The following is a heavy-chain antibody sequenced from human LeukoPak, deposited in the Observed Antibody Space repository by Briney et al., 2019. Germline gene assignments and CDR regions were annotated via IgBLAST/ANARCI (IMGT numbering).Heavy chain of an antibody. CDR1: GYTFTSYG. D-gene: IGHD3-3*01. Sequence: ASVKVSCKASGYTFTSYGISWVRQAPGQGLEWMGWISAYNGNTNYAQKLQGRVTMTTDTSTSTAYMELRSLRSEDTAVYYCTTRPIKGRYQLLYSYDFWSAFYPDYFDYWGQGTLVTVSS. V-gene: IGHV1-18*01. CDR3: TTRPIKGRYQLLYSYDFWSAFYPDYFDY. CDR2: ISAYNGNT. J-gene: IGHJ4*02.